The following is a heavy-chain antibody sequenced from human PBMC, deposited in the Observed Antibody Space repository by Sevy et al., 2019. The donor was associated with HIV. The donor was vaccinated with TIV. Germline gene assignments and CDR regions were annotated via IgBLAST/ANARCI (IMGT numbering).Heavy chain of an antibody. Sequence: GGSLRLSCAASGFTFSSYGKHWVRQAPGKGLEWVAVIWYDGSNKYYADSVKGRFTISRDNSKNTLYLQMNSLRAEDTAVYYCARAGVYDFWNGYYYYGMDVWGQGTTVTVSS. V-gene: IGHV3-33*01. CDR2: IWYDGSNK. J-gene: IGHJ6*02. D-gene: IGHD3-3*01. CDR1: GFTFSSYG. CDR3: ARAGVYDFWNGYYYYGMDV.